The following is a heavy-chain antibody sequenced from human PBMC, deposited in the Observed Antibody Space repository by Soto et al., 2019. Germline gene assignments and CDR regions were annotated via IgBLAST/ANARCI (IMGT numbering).Heavy chain of an antibody. V-gene: IGHV1-46*01. CDR1: GYTFINYY. CDR3: ARDLAAGDL. CDR2: INPMSGAT. D-gene: IGHD2-21*01. J-gene: IGHJ4*02. Sequence: QAHLVQSGAEVREPGASVKVSCRTSGYTFINYYIHWVRQAPGHGLEWMAIINPMSGATNYAQKFQGRITLTMDTSTTTVSMEVSSLTSEDTAVYYCARDLAAGDLWGQGTLVTVSS.